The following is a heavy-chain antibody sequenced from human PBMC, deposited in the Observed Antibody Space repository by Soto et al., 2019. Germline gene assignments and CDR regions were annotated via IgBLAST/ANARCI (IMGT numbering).Heavy chain of an antibody. D-gene: IGHD6-19*01. Sequence: QITLKESGPTLVKPTQTLTLTCTFSGFSLSTSGVGVGWIRQPPGKALEWLALIYWNDDKRYSPSLKSRLTSTKDTSKNQVVLTMTNMDPVDTATYDWAHRRGGQWLVSFDSWGQGTLVTVSS. V-gene: IGHV2-5*01. CDR2: IYWNDDK. J-gene: IGHJ4*02. CDR1: GFSLSTSGVG. CDR3: AHRRGGQWLVSFDS.